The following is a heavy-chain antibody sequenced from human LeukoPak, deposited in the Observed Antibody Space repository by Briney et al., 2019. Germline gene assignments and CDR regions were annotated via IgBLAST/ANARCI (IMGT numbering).Heavy chain of an antibody. Sequence: PGGSLRLSCAASGFTFSSYGMHWVRQAPGKGLEWVAVIWYDGSNKYYADSVKGRFTISRDNAKNSLYLQMNSLRAEDTAVYYCARDQDIVVVPAAILDNWFDPWGQGTLVTVSS. CDR2: IWYDGSNK. CDR3: ARDQDIVVVPAAILDNWFDP. V-gene: IGHV3-33*01. D-gene: IGHD2-2*01. J-gene: IGHJ5*02. CDR1: GFTFSSYG.